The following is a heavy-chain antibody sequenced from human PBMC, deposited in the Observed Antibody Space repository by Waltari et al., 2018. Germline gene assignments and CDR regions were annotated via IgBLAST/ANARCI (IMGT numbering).Heavy chain of an antibody. V-gene: IGHV5-51*01. CDR1: GYRFSNYW. D-gene: IGHD3-22*01. CDR3: AKHLSGSYYYEVGLDS. CDR2: ITPSDSDT. J-gene: IGHJ4*03. Sequence: EVQLVQSGTEVKRPGESLKISCETAGYRFSNYWISWVRQMPGKGLEWMGAITPSDSDTRYSPSFQGQVTISVDKSISTAYLQWNSLKASDSATYYCAKHLSGSYYYEVGLDSWGQGVVVTVSS.